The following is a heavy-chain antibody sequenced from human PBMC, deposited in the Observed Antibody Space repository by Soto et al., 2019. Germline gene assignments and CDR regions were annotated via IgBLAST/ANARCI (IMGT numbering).Heavy chain of an antibody. CDR2: IKSKTDGGTT. CDR1: GFTFSNAW. Sequence: GGSLRLSCAASGFTFSNAWMSWVRQAPGKGLEWVGLIKSKTDGGTTDYAAPVKGRFTISRDDSKKTLYVQMNSLKTEDTAVYYCTTVGGYRSNGMCYYHFHAMDVWGQGTTVTVSS. D-gene: IGHD2-8*01. V-gene: IGHV3-15*01. J-gene: IGHJ6*02. CDR3: TTVGGYRSNGMCYYHFHAMDV.